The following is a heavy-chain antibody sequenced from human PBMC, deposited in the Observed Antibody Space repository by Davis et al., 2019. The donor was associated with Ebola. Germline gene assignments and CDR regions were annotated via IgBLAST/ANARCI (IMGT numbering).Heavy chain of an antibody. CDR3: ARVKCGSASCVNGDSFDP. CDR2: IKQDGSEK. D-gene: IGHD2-2*01. V-gene: IGHV3-7*01. Sequence: GESLKISCAASGFTFSSYWMSWVRQAPGKGLEWVANIKQDGSEKYYVDSVKGRFTISRDNAKNSLYLQMSSLRAEDTAIYYCARVKCGSASCVNGDSFDPWGQGTLVTVSS. J-gene: IGHJ5*02. CDR1: GFTFSSYW.